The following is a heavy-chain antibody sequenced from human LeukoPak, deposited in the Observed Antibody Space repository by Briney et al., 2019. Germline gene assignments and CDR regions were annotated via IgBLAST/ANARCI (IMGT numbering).Heavy chain of an antibody. CDR2: IRYDGSNK. CDR1: GFTFSSYG. Sequence: GGSLRLSCAASGFTFSSYGMHWVRQAPGKGLEWVAFIRYDGSNKYYADSVKGRFTISRDNSKNTLYLQMNSLRAEDTAVYYCAKETNWNSRFDYWGQGTLVTVSS. V-gene: IGHV3-30*02. CDR3: AKETNWNSRFDY. D-gene: IGHD1-7*01. J-gene: IGHJ4*02.